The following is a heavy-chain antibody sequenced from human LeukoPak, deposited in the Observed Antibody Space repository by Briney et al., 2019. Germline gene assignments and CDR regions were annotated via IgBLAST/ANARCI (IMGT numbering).Heavy chain of an antibody. CDR1: GFTFSSYG. CDR3: AKGASLRNYSDRSGYYILTFDY. V-gene: IGHV3-30*02. D-gene: IGHD3-22*01. J-gene: IGHJ4*02. CDR2: IRYDGSNK. Sequence: PGGSLRLSCAASGFTFSSYGMHWVRQAPGKGLEWVAFIRYDGSNKYYADSVKGRFTISRDNSKNTVYLQMNSLRADDTAVYYCAKGASLRNYSDRSGYYILTFDYWGQGALVTVAS.